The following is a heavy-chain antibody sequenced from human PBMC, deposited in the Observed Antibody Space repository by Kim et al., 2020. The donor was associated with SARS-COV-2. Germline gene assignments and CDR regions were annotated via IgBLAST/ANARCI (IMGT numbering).Heavy chain of an antibody. CDR1: GGSFSGYY. D-gene: IGHD1-26*01. Sequence: SETLSLTCAVYGGSFSGYYWSWIRQPPGKGLEWIGEINHSGSTNYNPSLKSRVTISVDTSKNQFSLKLSSVTAADTAVYYCASGSYYIDYWGQGTLVTVSS. J-gene: IGHJ4*02. V-gene: IGHV4-34*01. CDR3: ASGSYYIDY. CDR2: INHSGST.